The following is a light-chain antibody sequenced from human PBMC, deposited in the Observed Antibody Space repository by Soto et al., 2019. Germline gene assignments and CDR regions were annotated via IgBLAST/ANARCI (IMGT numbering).Light chain of an antibody. Sequence: QSALTQPAYVSGSAGQSITISCSGTMRDVGAYNLVSWYQQHPCTAPKLIIYEVRNRPSGISSRLSGSRSGNTASLTISGLQPEDEGDYYCSAYTARSTLVFGGGTKMTVL. CDR3: SAYTARSTLV. CDR1: MRDVGAYNL. J-gene: IGLJ3*02. V-gene: IGLV2-14*01. CDR2: EVR.